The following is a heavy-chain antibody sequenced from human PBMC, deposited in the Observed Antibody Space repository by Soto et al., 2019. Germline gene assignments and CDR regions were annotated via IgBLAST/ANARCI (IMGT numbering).Heavy chain of an antibody. CDR1: GGSIRSSSDC. J-gene: IGHJ5*02. CDR2: IYYSGSA. D-gene: IGHD5-12*01. V-gene: IGHV4-39*01. CDR3: GRLTGYNNGKRWLDP. Sequence: PSDTLSRTGTVSGGSIRSSSDCWGWIRQPPGQGLEWIGTIYYSGSAYYNPSLKSRVSISVDTSQNQFSLRLTSVNASDTAVYFCGRLTGYNNGKRWLDPWGQGTQVTVSS.